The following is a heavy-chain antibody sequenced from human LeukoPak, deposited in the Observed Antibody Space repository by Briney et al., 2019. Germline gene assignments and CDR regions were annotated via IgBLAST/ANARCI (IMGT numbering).Heavy chain of an antibody. CDR2: ISSSSSYI. D-gene: IGHD3-22*01. Sequence: GGSLRLSCAASGFTFSSYSMNWVRQAPGKGLEWVSSISSSSSYIYYADSVKGRFTISRDNAKNSLYLQMNSLRAEDTAVYYCARGPRGFTMIVVAWGQGTLVTVSS. CDR1: GFTFSSYS. V-gene: IGHV3-21*01. CDR3: ARGPRGFTMIVVA. J-gene: IGHJ4*02.